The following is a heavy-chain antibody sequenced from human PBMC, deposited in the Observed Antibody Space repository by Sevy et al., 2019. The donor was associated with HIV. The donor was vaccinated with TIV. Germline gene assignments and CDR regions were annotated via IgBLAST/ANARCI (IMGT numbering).Heavy chain of an antibody. Sequence: SETLSLTCAVYGGSFSGYYWSWIRQTPGKGLEWIGEINHSGSTNYNPSLKSRVTISVDTSKNQFSLRLNSVTAADTAVYYCARAPPVVVVPGAPSWFDPWGQRTLVTVSS. CDR1: GGSFSGYY. V-gene: IGHV4-34*01. CDR2: INHSGST. J-gene: IGHJ5*02. D-gene: IGHD2-2*01. CDR3: ARAPPVVVVPGAPSWFDP.